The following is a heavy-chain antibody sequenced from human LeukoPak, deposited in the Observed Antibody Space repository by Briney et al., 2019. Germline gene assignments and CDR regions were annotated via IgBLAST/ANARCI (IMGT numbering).Heavy chain of an antibody. CDR1: GFTFGSYA. D-gene: IGHD6-19*01. J-gene: IGHJ3*02. CDR3: AKDLGWSNAFDI. V-gene: IGHV3-23*01. CDR2: ISGSGGST. Sequence: PGGSLRLSCAASGFTFGSYAMSWVRQAPGKGLEWVSAISGSGGSTYYADSVKGRFTISRDNSKNTLYLQMNSLRAEDTAVYYCAKDLGWSNAFDIWGQGTMVTVSS.